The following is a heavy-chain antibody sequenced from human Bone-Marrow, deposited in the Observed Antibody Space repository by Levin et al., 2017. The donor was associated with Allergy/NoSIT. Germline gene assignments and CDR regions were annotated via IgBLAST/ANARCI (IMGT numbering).Heavy chain of an antibody. CDR3: TREDGSTIDY. Sequence: LRLSCTVSGGSISSGGNYWSWIRQQPGKGLELIGYIYHSGNTYYNPSLKSRVMISVDTSKNQFSLKVSSVTAADTAVYYCTREDGSTIDYWGQGILVTVSS. J-gene: IGHJ4*02. V-gene: IGHV4-31*03. CDR2: IYHSGNT. D-gene: IGHD1/OR15-1a*01. CDR1: GGSISSGGNY.